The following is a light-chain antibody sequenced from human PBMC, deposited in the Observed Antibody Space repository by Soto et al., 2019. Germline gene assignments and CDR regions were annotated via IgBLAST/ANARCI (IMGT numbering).Light chain of an antibody. CDR1: QSVSSN. CDR3: QQYNIWPPIT. V-gene: IGKV3-15*01. Sequence: EIGMTQSPATLSVSPGERATLSCMASQSVSSNLAWYQQTPGHAPRLLIYGAAARATVIPARLSGSRSETEFTLPISSLQYEDFAVYYCQQYNIWPPITFGQGTRLEIK. CDR2: GAA. J-gene: IGKJ5*01.